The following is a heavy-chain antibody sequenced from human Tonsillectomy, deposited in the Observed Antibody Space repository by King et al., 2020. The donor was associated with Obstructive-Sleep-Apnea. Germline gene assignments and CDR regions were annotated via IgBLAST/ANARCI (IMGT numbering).Heavy chain of an antibody. CDR1: GFTLRSFV. CDR2: MSIGGNNK. Sequence: VQLVESGGGVVQPGKSLRLSCTASGFTLRSFVMHWVRQAPGKGLEWGAVMSIGGNNKYYGDSVRGRFTISRDPSRNTLYLQMNSLRSDDTAVYFCARDRGLWSHFDYWGQGTLVTVSS. CDR3: ARDRGLWSHFDY. J-gene: IGHJ4*02. V-gene: IGHV3-30*03. D-gene: IGHD2-15*01.